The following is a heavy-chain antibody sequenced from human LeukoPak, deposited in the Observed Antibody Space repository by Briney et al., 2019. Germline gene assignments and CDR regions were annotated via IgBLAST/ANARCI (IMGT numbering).Heavy chain of an antibody. J-gene: IGHJ3*02. V-gene: IGHV3-30*04. CDR1: GFTFSSYA. CDR3: ARDLPADLGARARGAFDI. D-gene: IGHD1-26*01. Sequence: GGSLRLSCAASGFTFSSYAMHWVRQAPGKGLEWVAVISYDVSNKYYADSVNGRLTISRNNSKNTLYLQMNSLIAEDTAVYYCARDLPADLGARARGAFDIWGQGTMVTVSS. CDR2: ISYDVSNK.